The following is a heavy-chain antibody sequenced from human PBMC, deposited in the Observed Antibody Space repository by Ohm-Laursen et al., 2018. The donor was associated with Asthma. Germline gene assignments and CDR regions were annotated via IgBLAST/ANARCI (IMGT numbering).Heavy chain of an antibody. J-gene: IGHJ4*02. CDR3: ASEGANSGYDKIDY. D-gene: IGHD5-12*01. CDR2: IWYDGSNK. CDR1: GFTFSSYG. Sequence: SLRLSCTASGFTFSSYGMHWVRQAPGKGLEWVAVIWYDGSNKYYADSVKGRFTISRDNSKNTLYLQMNSLRAEDTAVYYCASEGANSGYDKIDYWGQGTLVTVSS. V-gene: IGHV3-33*01.